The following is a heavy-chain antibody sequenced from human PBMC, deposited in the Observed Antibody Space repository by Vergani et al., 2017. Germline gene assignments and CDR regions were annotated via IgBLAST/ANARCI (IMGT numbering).Heavy chain of an antibody. CDR2: IYYSGST. CDR1: GGSISSSSHF. CDR3: TRQPQEGASGPPSVPT. J-gene: IGHJ4*02. D-gene: IGHD5-12*01. V-gene: IGHV4-39*01. Sequence: QLQLHKSGPGLVKPSETLSLTCTLSGGSISSSSHFWGWLRQTPGKGLEWIGSIYYSGSTYYNPSLKSRVNISVDPSKNQFSLKVTSVTAADTAVYYCTRQPQEGASGPPSVPTWGQGISVIVSS.